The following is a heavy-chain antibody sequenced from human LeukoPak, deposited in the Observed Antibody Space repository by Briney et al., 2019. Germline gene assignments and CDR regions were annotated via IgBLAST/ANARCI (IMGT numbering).Heavy chain of an antibody. CDR2: IYTSGST. Sequence: SETLSLTCTVSGGSISSYYWSWIRQPPGKGLEWIGYIYTSGSTNYNPSLKSRVTISVDTSKNQFSLKLSSVTAADTAVYYCTKEVRYFEWQAAYYYMDVWGKGTTVTVYS. J-gene: IGHJ6*03. CDR3: TKEVRYFEWQAAYYYMDV. CDR1: GGSISSYY. V-gene: IGHV4-4*09. D-gene: IGHD3-9*01.